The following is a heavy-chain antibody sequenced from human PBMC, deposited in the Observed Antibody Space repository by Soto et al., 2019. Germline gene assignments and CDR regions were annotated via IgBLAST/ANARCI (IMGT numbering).Heavy chain of an antibody. CDR3: AHIGDYVTTHFDY. V-gene: IGHV1-69*13. D-gene: IGHD4-17*01. CDR2: IIPIFGTA. J-gene: IGHJ4*02. Sequence: SVKVSCKASGGTFSSYAISWVRQAPGQGLEWMGGIIPIFGTANYAQKFQGRVTITADESTSTAYMELSSLRSEDTAVYYCAHIGDYVTTHFDYWGQGTLVTVSS. CDR1: GGTFSSYA.